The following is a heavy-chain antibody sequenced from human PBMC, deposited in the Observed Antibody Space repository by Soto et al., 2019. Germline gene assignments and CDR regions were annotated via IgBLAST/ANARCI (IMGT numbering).Heavy chain of an antibody. J-gene: IGHJ4*02. D-gene: IGHD2-15*01. CDR1: GYTFTSYG. V-gene: IGHV1-18*01. Sequence: GASVKVSCKASGYTFTSYGISCVRQAPGQGLEWMGWISAYNGNTNYAQKFQGRVTMTRNTSISTAYMELSSLRSEDTAVYYCARQKVDASDYWGQGTLVTVSS. CDR3: ARQKVDASDY. CDR2: ISAYNGNT.